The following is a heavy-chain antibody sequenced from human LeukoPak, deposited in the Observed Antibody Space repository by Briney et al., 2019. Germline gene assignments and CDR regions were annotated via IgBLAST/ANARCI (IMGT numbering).Heavy chain of an antibody. Sequence: ASVKVSCTAAGYSFTSYGISWVRQTTGQKLEKMGWISAYNGNTNYAQKLQGRVTMTTDTSTSTAYMELRSLRADDKAVYYCASLYDIVGTTVDYWGQGTLVTVS. J-gene: IGHJ4*02. CDR3: ASLYDIVGTTVDY. V-gene: IGHV1-18*01. CDR2: ISAYNGNT. CDR1: GYSFTSYG. D-gene: IGHD1-26*01.